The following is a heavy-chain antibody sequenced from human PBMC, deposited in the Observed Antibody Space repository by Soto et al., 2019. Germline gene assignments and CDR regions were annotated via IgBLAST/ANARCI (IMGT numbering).Heavy chain of an antibody. CDR1: GYSFSSYW. V-gene: IGHV5-51*07. Sequence: PGESLKISCKSSGYSFSSYWIAWVHLMPGKGLEWMGSIYPDGSDTKYSPSFQGQVTISADRSISAAYLQWSSLKASDTAIYYCARNSLTGYYNYYYSMDVWGQGTTFTVS. CDR3: ARNSLTGYYNYYYSMDV. CDR2: IYPDGSDT. D-gene: IGHD3-9*01. J-gene: IGHJ6*02.